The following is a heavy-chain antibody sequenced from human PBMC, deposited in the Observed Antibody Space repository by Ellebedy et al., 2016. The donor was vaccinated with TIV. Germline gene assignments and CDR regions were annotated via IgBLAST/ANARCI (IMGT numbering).Heavy chain of an antibody. CDR3: AKARAEALQYGYGRDV. CDR2: ISGSGGST. J-gene: IGHJ6*02. D-gene: IGHD5-24*01. CDR1: GFTFSSYA. V-gene: IGHV3-23*01. Sequence: PGGSLRLSCAASGFTFSSYAMSWVRQAPGKGLEWVSGISGSGGSTHYADSVKGRFTISRDNFKNTLYLQMNSLRAEDTAVYYCAKARAEALQYGYGRDVWGQGTTVIVSS.